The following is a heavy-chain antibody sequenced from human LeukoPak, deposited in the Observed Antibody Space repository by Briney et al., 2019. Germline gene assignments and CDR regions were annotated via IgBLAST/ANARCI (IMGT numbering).Heavy chain of an antibody. D-gene: IGHD2-21*02. CDR1: GFTFSTYW. Sequence: GGSLRLSCEASGFTFSTYWMKWVRQAPGKGLEWVANIKQDGSQKYYVDSVKGRFIISRDNAKNSLYLQMNSVRAEDTAVYYCAREGTFGDYRASGDHWGQGALVTVSP. J-gene: IGHJ4*02. CDR3: AREGTFGDYRASGDH. V-gene: IGHV3-7*03. CDR2: IKQDGSQK.